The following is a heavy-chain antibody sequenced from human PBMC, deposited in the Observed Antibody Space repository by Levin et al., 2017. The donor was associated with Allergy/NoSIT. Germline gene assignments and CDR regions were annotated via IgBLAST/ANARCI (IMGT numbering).Heavy chain of an antibody. CDR1: GYTFTSYD. V-gene: IGHV1-8*01. Sequence: GASVKVSCKASGYTFTSYDINWVRQATGQGLEWMGWMNPNSGNTGYAQKFQGRVTMTRNTSISTAYMELSSLRSEDTAVYYCARGDYDSSGYFGLVAYYYYYYGMDVWGQGTTVTVSS. J-gene: IGHJ6*02. CDR2: MNPNSGNT. D-gene: IGHD3-22*01. CDR3: ARGDYDSSGYFGLVAYYYYYYGMDV.